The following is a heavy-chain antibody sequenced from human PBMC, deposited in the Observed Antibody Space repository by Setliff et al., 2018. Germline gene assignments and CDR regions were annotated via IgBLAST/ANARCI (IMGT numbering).Heavy chain of an antibody. Sequence: SETLSLTCIVSGGFIRDYYWNWIRQSPGKGLEWIGYIYYRGTTNYNSSLKSRVTISIDMSKNQFSLKLSSATAADTAVYFCAAVGIDAGGGWFDPWGHGIPVTVSS. CDR3: AAVGIDAGGGWFDP. J-gene: IGHJ5*02. V-gene: IGHV4-59*01. CDR1: GGFIRDYY. CDR2: IYYRGTT. D-gene: IGHD1-26*01.